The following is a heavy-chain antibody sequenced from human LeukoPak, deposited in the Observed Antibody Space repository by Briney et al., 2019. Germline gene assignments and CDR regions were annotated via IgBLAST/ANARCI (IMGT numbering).Heavy chain of an antibody. Sequence: RPPETLSLTCAVYGGSFSGYYWSWIRQPPGKGLEWIGEINHSGSTNYNPSLKSRVTISVDTSKNQFSLKLSSVTAADTAVYYCAQWLWNWPYGMDVWGQGTTVTVSS. CDR2: INHSGST. CDR3: AQWLWNWPYGMDV. J-gene: IGHJ6*02. D-gene: IGHD1-7*01. V-gene: IGHV4-34*01. CDR1: GGSFSGYY.